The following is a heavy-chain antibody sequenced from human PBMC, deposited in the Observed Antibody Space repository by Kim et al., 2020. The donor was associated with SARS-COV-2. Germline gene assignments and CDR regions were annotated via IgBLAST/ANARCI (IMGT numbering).Heavy chain of an antibody. J-gene: IGHJ4*02. V-gene: IGHV3-23*01. CDR3: AKRLGGYGSGSYDY. Sequence: GGSLRLSCAASGFTFKNFDMNWLRQAPGRGPEWVSAINYGGGSRWYADSVKGRFTISRDNSENRLYLQMNSLRVEDTALYYCAKRLGGYGSGSYDYWGQGILVTVSS. CDR2: INYGGGSR. CDR1: GFTFKNFD. D-gene: IGHD3-10*01.